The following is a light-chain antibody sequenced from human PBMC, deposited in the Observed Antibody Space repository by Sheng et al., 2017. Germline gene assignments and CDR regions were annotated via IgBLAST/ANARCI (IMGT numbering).Light chain of an antibody. V-gene: IGKV3-15*01. Sequence: ETVLTQSPATLSVSPGETATLSCRATESFFNLAWYQQKPGQAPRLLISVLPPGPLVSPPDSLAVRLRQSSLXPSAACKSEDSAVYFCHQYENWPPTFGQGTKLEIK. CDR1: ESFFN. J-gene: IGKJ2*01. CDR3: HQYENWPPT. CDR2: VLP.